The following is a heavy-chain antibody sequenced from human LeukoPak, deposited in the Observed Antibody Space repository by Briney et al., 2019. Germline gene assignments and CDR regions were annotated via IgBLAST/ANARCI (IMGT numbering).Heavy chain of an antibody. CDR2: ISSSSSTI. V-gene: IGHV3-48*01. CDR1: GFTFSSYS. J-gene: IGHJ4*02. CDR3: ASPYSSSWYPGDY. Sequence: GGSLRLSCAASGFTFSSYSMNWVRQAPGKGLEWVSYISSSSSTIYYADSVKGRFTISRDNAKNSLYLQMNSLRAEDTAVYYCASPYSSSWYPGDYWGQGTLVTVSS. D-gene: IGHD6-13*01.